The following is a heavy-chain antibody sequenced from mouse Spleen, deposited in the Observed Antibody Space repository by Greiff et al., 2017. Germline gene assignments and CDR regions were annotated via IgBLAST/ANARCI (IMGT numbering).Heavy chain of an antibody. CDR1: GYTFTSYG. CDR3: AKLLPRDV. V-gene: IGHV1-81*01. D-gene: IGHD1-1*01. J-gene: IGHJ1*01. Sequence: QVQLQQSGAELARPGASVKLSCKASGYTFTSYGISWVKQRTGQGLEWIGEIYPRSGNTYYNEKFKGKATLTADKSSSTAYMELRSLTSEDSAVSICAKLLPRDVCGAETTLSAS. CDR2: IYPRSGNT.